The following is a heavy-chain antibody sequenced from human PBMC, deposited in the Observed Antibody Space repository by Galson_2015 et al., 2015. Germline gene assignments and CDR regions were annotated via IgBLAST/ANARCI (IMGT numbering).Heavy chain of an antibody. CDR2: ISGISDDI. J-gene: IGHJ5*02. Sequence: SLRLSCAASGFTFRSYSMNWVRQAPGEGLEWVSYISGISDDIHYADSVKGRFTISRDNAKNSLYLQMNSLRAEDTAVYYCARVSGGNDPWGQGTLVTVSS. CDR1: GFTFRSYS. CDR3: ARVSGGNDP. V-gene: IGHV3-21*01. D-gene: IGHD3-3*01.